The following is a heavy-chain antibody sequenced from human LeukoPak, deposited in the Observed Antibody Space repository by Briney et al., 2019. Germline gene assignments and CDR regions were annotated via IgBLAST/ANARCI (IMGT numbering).Heavy chain of an antibody. J-gene: IGHJ6*03. CDR1: GFTFNNYA. CDR3: ARESTGWELLRRRYQCYYMDV. V-gene: IGHV3-30*04. CDR2: ISYDGSNK. D-gene: IGHD1-26*01. Sequence: GGSLRLSCAASGFTFNNYAMHWVRQAPGKGLEWVAVISYDGSNKYYADSVKGRFTISRDNSKNTLYLQMNSLRAEDTAVYYCARESTGWELLRRRYQCYYMDVWGKGTTVTVSS.